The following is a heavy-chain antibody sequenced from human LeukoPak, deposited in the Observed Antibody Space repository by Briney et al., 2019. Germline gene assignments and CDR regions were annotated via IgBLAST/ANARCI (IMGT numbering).Heavy chain of an antibody. V-gene: IGHV3-30*02. CDR3: AKDSNDRQYSGLDY. J-gene: IGHJ4*02. CDR2: IRYEGSNK. Sequence: PGGSLRLSCAASGFTFSSYGMHWVRQAPGKGLEWVAFIRYEGSNKYYADSVKGRFTISRDNSKNTLYLQMNSLRAEGTAVYYCAKDSNDRQYSGLDYWGQGTLVTVSS. D-gene: IGHD6-6*01. CDR1: GFTFSSYG.